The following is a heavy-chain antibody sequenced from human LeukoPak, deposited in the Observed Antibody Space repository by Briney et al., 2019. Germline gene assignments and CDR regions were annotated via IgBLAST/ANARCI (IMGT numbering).Heavy chain of an antibody. CDR2: ISGSGGST. CDR1: GFSFSTYA. J-gene: IGHJ4*02. D-gene: IGHD1-26*01. Sequence: GGSLRLSCAASGFSFSTYAMAWVRQAPGEGLEWVSAISGSGGSTYYADSVKGRFTISRDNSKNTLYLQMNSLRAEDTAVYYSAKDALVGATNFFGYWGQGILVTVSS. CDR3: AKDALVGATNFFGY. V-gene: IGHV3-23*01.